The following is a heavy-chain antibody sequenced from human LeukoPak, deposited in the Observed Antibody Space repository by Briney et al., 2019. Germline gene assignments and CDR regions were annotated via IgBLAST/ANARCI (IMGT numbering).Heavy chain of an antibody. J-gene: IGHJ6*03. V-gene: IGHV3-15*01. CDR3: TTIHGDYWDYYYYMDV. CDR2: IKSKTDGGTR. CDR1: GFTFSNAW. Sequence: GSLRLSCAASGFTFSNAWMSWVRQAPGKGLEWVGRIKSKTDGGTRDYAAPVKGRFTISRDDSKNTLYLQMNSLKTEDTAVYYCTTIHGDYWDYYYYMDVWGKGTTVTISS. D-gene: IGHD4-17*01.